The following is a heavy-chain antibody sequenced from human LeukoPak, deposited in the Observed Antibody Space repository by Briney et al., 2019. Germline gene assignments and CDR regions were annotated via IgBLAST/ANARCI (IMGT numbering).Heavy chain of an antibody. Sequence: SVKVSCKASGGTFSSYAISWVRQAPGQGLEWMGRIIPILGIANYAQKFQGRVTITADKSTGTAYMELSSLRSEDTAVYYCARDLSGHIVVVTASYAFDIWGQGTMVTVSS. D-gene: IGHD2-21*02. J-gene: IGHJ3*02. CDR3: ARDLSGHIVVVTASYAFDI. V-gene: IGHV1-69*04. CDR2: IIPILGIA. CDR1: GGTFSSYA.